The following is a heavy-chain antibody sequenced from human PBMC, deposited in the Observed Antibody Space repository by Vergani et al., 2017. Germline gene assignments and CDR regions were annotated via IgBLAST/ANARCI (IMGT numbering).Heavy chain of an antibody. V-gene: IGHV3-33*01. CDR3: ARGRPNXFDP. CDR2: IWYDGSNK. J-gene: IGHJ5*02. D-gene: IGHD1-1*01. CDR1: GFTFSSYG. Sequence: QVQLVESGGGVVQPGRSLRLSCAASGFTFSSYGMHWVRQAPGKGLEWVAVIWYDGSNKYYVDSVKGRFTISRDNAKNSLYLQMNSLRAEDTAVYYCARGRPNXFDPWGQGTLVTVSS.